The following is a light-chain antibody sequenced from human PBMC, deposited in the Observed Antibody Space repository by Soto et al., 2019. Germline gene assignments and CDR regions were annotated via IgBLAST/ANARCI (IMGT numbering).Light chain of an antibody. Sequence: LTQPPSASGSPGQSVTISCTGTKNDIGVYDFVSWYQHHPGKAPRLIIYEVVQRPSGVPDRFSGSKSGNTASLTVSGLQAADESDYFCKSYAGSNTYVFGSGTKVTGL. J-gene: IGLJ1*01. CDR3: KSYAGSNTYV. CDR2: EVV. V-gene: IGLV2-8*01. CDR1: KNDIGVYDF.